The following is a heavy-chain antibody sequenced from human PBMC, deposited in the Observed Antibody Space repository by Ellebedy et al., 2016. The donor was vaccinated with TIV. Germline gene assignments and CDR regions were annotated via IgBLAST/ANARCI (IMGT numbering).Heavy chain of an antibody. Sequence: MPSETLSLTCAVSGGSISSYYWSWIRQPPGKGLEWIGYISYSGSTNYNPSLKSRVTISVDTSKNQFSLKLSSVTAADTAVYYCASLDYDRDYWGQGTLVTVSS. CDR2: ISYSGST. D-gene: IGHD4-17*01. V-gene: IGHV4-59*08. CDR1: GGSISSYY. CDR3: ASLDYDRDY. J-gene: IGHJ4*02.